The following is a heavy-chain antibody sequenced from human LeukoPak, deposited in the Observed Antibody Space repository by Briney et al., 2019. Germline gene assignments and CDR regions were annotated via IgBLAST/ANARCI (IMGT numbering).Heavy chain of an antibody. Sequence: GGSLRLSCAASGFTFSSYAMSWVRQAPGKGLEWVSAISGSGGSTYYADSVKGRFTISRDNSKNTLYLQMNSLRAEDTAVYYCARGGIGYSYGYFGYWGQGTLVTVSS. CDR1: GFTFSSYA. V-gene: IGHV3-23*01. J-gene: IGHJ4*02. CDR3: ARGGIGYSYGYFGY. D-gene: IGHD5-18*01. CDR2: ISGSGGST.